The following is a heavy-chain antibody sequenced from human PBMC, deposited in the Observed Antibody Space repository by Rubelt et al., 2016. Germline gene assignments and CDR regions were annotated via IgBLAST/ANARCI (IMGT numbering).Heavy chain of an antibody. V-gene: IGHV3-21*06. Sequence: EVQLVESGGGLVKPGGSLRLSCAASGFTFSSYSMKWVRQAPGKGLEWVSSISSGSRYIYYADSVKGRVTVSRENAKNSRNLERNSLRAEETAVYDCARDSRVTKFGGDWWGQGTLVTVSS. D-gene: IGHD3-16*01. CDR3: ARDSRVTKFGGDW. J-gene: IGHJ4*02. CDR1: GFTFSSYS. CDR2: ISSGSRYI.